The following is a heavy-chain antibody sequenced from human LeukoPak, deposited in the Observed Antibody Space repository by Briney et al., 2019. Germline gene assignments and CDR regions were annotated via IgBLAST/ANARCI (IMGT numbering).Heavy chain of an antibody. CDR1: GFTFSNAW. CDR3: TTELTTVTMFDY. D-gene: IGHD4-17*01. CDR2: IKSKTDGGTT. J-gene: IGHJ4*02. Sequence: PGGSLRLSCAASGFTFSNAWMSWVRQAPGKGLEWVGRIKSKTDGGTTDCAAPVKGRFTISRDDSKNALYLQMNSLKTEDTAVYYCTTELTTVTMFDYWGQGTLVTVSS. V-gene: IGHV3-15*01.